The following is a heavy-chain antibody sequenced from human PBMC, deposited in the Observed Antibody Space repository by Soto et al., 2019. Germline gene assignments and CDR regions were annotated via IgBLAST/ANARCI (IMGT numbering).Heavy chain of an antibody. Sequence: GGSLRLSCAASGFTFSSYAMSWVRQAPGKGLEWVSAISGSGGSTYYADSVKGRFTISRDNSKNTLYLQMNSLRAEDTAVYYCAKVRYYDFWSGYQNDYWGQGTLVTVSS. J-gene: IGHJ4*02. CDR1: GFTFSSYA. CDR2: ISGSGGST. CDR3: AKVRYYDFWSGYQNDY. D-gene: IGHD3-3*01. V-gene: IGHV3-23*01.